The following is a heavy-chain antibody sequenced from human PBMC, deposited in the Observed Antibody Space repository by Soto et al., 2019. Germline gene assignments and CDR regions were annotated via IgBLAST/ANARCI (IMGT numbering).Heavy chain of an antibody. CDR1: GGSVSSGSYY. V-gene: IGHV4-61*01. D-gene: IGHD3-10*01. Sequence: QVQLQESGPGLGKPSETLSLTCSVSGGSVSSGSYYWSWIRQPPGKGLEWIGYISYSGRTNYNPSLTGRVNISLDQSKNQFSLKLSSATGADTGMYYRARAAGVVVDYWGQGTLVTVTS. CDR3: ARAAGVVVDY. CDR2: ISYSGRT. J-gene: IGHJ4*02.